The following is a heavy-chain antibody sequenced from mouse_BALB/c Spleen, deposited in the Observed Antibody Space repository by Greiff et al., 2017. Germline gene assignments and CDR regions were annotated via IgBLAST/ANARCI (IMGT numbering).Heavy chain of an antibody. J-gene: IGHJ2*01. V-gene: IGHV5-6-5*01. CDR1: GFTFSSYA. D-gene: IGHD2-14*01. CDR3: ARGPYYRYDDDGYYFDY. Sequence: EVQLVESGGGLVKPGGSLKLSCAASGFTFSSYAMSWVRQTPEKRLEWVASISSGGSTYYPDSVKGRFTISRDNARNILYLQMSSLRSEDTAMYYCARGPYYRYDDDGYYFDYWGQGTTLTVSS. CDR2: ISSGGST.